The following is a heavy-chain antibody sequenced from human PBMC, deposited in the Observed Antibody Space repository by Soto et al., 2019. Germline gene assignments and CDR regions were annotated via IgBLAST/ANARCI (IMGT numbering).Heavy chain of an antibody. V-gene: IGHV4-59*01. J-gene: IGHJ4*02. CDR3: TRVGGYYGDYPNFDY. CDR1: GGSINGYY. CDR2: IYYSGST. Sequence: SETLSLTCTVSGGSINGYYWSWIRQPPGKQLQWIGNIYYSGSTNYNPSLRGRVTISVVSSKNQVSLRLSAVTAADTAVYYCTRVGGYYGDYPNFDYWGQGTLVTVSS. D-gene: IGHD4-17*01.